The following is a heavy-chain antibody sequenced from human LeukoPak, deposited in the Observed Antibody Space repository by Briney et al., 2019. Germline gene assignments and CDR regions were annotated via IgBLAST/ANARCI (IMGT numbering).Heavy chain of an antibody. CDR2: IYTSGST. D-gene: IGHD4-17*01. J-gene: IGHJ6*03. CDR1: GGSINSGSYY. Sequence: PSETLSLTCTVSGGSINSGSYYWSWIRQPAGKGLEWIGRIYTSGSTNYNPSLKSRVTISVDTSKNQFSLKLSSVTAADTAVYYCARGARLDLPVTTKGDYYMDVWGKGTTVTVSS. V-gene: IGHV4-61*02. CDR3: ARGARLDLPVTTKGDYYMDV.